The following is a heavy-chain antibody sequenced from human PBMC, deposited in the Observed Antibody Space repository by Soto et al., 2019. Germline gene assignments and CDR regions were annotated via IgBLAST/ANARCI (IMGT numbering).Heavy chain of an antibody. J-gene: IGHJ6*02. CDR1: GFTFSSYA. D-gene: IGHD5-12*01. Sequence: SGGSLRLSCAASGFTFSSYAMHWVRQAPGKGLEWVAVISYDGSNKYYVDSVKGRFTISRDNSKNTLYLQMNSLRAEDTAVYYCARDRGRGYSGMRGGGMDVWGQGTTVTVSS. V-gene: IGHV3-30-3*01. CDR3: ARDRGRGYSGMRGGGMDV. CDR2: ISYDGSNK.